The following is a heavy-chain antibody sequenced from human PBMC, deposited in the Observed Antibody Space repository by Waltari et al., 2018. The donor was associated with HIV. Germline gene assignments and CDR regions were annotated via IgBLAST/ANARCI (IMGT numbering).Heavy chain of an antibody. CDR2: ISSSSSHI. Sequence: EVRLVESGGGLVTPGGSLRLPCEALGFNLTSYSMNWVRQAPGKGLEWVSFISSSSSHIYYTDSLKGRFTISRDNAKNSLYLQMNSLRADDTAIYYCARDSPRLSGTSRFDYWGRGTLVTVSS. CDR3: ARDSPRLSGTSRFDY. V-gene: IGHV3-21*02. CDR1: GFNLTSYS. J-gene: IGHJ4*02. D-gene: IGHD1-7*01.